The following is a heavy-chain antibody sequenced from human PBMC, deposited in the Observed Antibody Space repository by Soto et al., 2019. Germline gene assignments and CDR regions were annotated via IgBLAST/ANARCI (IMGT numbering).Heavy chain of an antibody. J-gene: IGHJ4*02. CDR1: GGSISSSSYY. CDR3: ARQPFYDSSGYYFFPLDY. D-gene: IGHD3-22*01. CDR2: IYYSGST. V-gene: IGHV4-39*01. Sequence: QLQLQESGPGLVKPSETLSLTCTVSGGSISSSSYYWGWIRQPPGKGLEWIGSIYYSGSTYYNPSLKSRVTISVDTSKNQFSLKLSSVTAADTAVYYCARQPFYDSSGYYFFPLDYWGQGTLVTVSS.